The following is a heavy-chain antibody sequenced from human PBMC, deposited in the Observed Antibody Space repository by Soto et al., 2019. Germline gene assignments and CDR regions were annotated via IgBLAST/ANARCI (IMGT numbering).Heavy chain of an antibody. J-gene: IGHJ6*02. CDR2: IYYSGST. Sequence: PSETLSLACTVSGGSISSGGYYWSWIRQHPGKGLEWIGYIYYSGSTYYNPSLKSRVTISVDTSKNQFSLKLSSVTAADTAVYYCARDGMDSTYMDVWGQGTTVTVSS. CDR1: GGSISSGGYY. D-gene: IGHD1-20*01. V-gene: IGHV4-31*03. CDR3: ARDGMDSTYMDV.